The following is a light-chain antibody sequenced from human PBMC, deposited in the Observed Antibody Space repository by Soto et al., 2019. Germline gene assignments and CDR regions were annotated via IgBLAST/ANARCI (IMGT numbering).Light chain of an antibody. CDR1: QRITTY. Sequence: IHMTQSPSSLSASVGDRVTITCRASQRITTYLNWYQQKPGKAPKLLISTADTLQGGVPSRFSGSGSGTDFTLTITTLQPEDFANYFCQQSYSTPYTFGQPNKLDIK. J-gene: IGKJ2*01. V-gene: IGKV1-39*01. CDR2: TAD. CDR3: QQSYSTPYT.